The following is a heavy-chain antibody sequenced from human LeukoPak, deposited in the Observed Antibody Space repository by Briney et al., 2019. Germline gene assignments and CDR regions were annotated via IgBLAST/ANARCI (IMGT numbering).Heavy chain of an antibody. CDR3: ARVYSSSWYSGYLYMDL. V-gene: IGHV3-21*01. D-gene: IGHD6-13*01. J-gene: IGHJ6*03. CDR1: GFSFSLYS. CDR2: ISSSSSYI. Sequence: GGSLRLSCAGSGFSFSLYSLNWVRQAPGRGLEWVSSISSSSSYIYYADSVKGRFTISRDNTKKSLYLQMSGLRAEDTAVYYCARVYSSSWYSGYLYMDLWGKGTTVTVSS.